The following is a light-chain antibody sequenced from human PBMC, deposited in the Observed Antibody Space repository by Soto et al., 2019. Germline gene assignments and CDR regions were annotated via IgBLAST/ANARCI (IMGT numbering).Light chain of an antibody. CDR1: QTISSW. CDR3: QHYNSYSEA. J-gene: IGKJ1*01. Sequence: DLKMTQCPSTLSGSVGDRVTITCRASQTISSWLAWYQQKPGKAPKLLIYKASTLKSGVPSRFSGSGSGTEFTLTISSLQPDDFATYYCQHYNSYSEAFGQGTKVDNK. CDR2: KAS. V-gene: IGKV1-5*03.